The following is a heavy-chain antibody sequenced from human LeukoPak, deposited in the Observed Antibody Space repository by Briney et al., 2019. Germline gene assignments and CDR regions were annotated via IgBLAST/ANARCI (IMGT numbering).Heavy chain of an antibody. V-gene: IGHV3-7*01. CDR1: GFTFSRHW. CDR2: IKQDGSEK. CDR3: ARSGPPYGLEV. J-gene: IGHJ6*02. Sequence: AGGSLRLSCAASGFTFSRHWMNWVRQAPGKGREWVANIKQDGSEKYYVDSVKGRFTISRDNAKNSLFLQMNSLRAEDTAVYYCARSGPPYGLEVWGQGTTVTVSS.